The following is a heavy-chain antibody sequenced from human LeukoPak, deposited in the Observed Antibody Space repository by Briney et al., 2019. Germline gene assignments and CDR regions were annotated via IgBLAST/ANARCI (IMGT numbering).Heavy chain of an antibody. CDR2: IYYSGST. CDR1: GGSISSYY. Sequence: SETLSLTCTVSGGSISSYYWGWIRQPPGKGLEWIGSIYYSGSTYYNPSLKSRVTISVDTSKNQFSLKLSSVTAADTVVYYWARDPILWFGEPLVWGQGTLVTVSS. V-gene: IGHV4-39*07. CDR3: ARDPILWFGEPLV. J-gene: IGHJ4*02. D-gene: IGHD3-10*01.